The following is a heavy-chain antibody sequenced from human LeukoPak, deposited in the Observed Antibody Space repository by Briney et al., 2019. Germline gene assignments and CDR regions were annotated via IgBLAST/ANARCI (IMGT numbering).Heavy chain of an antibody. J-gene: IGHJ4*02. Sequence: ASVKVSCKASGYTFSNYAINWVRQAPGQGLEWMGWLNAGNENTKYSQKFQGRVSITRDTSASTAYMELSSLTSEDTAVYYCARDLYGDYFDYWGQGTLVTVSS. D-gene: IGHD3-16*01. V-gene: IGHV1-3*01. CDR3: ARDLYGDYFDY. CDR2: LNAGNENT. CDR1: GYTFSNYA.